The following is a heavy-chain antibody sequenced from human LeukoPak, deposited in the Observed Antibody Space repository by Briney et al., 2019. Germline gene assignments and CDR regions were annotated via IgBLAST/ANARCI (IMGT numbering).Heavy chain of an antibody. CDR1: GDSIRSHY. CDR3: ASVGVSGSGSYLRPYAIDY. CDR2: IYYSGST. V-gene: IGHV4-59*11. J-gene: IGHJ4*02. Sequence: SETLSLTCTVSGDSIRSHYWSWLRQPPGKGLEWIGYIYYSGSTNYNPSLKSRVTISVATSKNQFSLKLSSVTAADTAVYYCASVGVSGSGSYLRPYAIDYWGQGTLVTVSS. D-gene: IGHD3-10*01.